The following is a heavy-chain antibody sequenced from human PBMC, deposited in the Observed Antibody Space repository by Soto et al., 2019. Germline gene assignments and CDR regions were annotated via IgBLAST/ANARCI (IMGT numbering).Heavy chain of an antibody. J-gene: IGHJ6*03. V-gene: IGHV1-8*01. CDR3: ARGGDHYYYMDV. CDR2: MNPNSGNT. Sequence: ASVKVSCKASGYTFTSYDINWVRQATGQGLEWMGWMNPNSGNTGYAQKFQGRVTMTRNTSISTAYMELSSLRSEDTAVYYCARGGDHYYYMDVWGKGTTVTVSS. CDR1: GYTFTSYD.